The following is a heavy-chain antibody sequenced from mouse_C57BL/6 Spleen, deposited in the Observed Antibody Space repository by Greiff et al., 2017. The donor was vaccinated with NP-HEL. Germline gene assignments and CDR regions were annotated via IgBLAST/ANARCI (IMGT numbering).Heavy chain of an antibody. J-gene: IGHJ3*01. CDR3: AIGPGYYVGFAD. D-gene: IGHD2-3*01. Sequence: VQLQQPGAELVKPGASVKVSCTASGYTFTSYWMPWVKQRPGQGLEWIGRISPSGSDTNYTQKVKGKATLSVDKAASTAYLQLSSLTSEDSAVYYCAIGPGYYVGFADWGKGTLVTVS. V-gene: IGHV1-74*01. CDR2: ISPSGSDT. CDR1: GYTFTSYW.